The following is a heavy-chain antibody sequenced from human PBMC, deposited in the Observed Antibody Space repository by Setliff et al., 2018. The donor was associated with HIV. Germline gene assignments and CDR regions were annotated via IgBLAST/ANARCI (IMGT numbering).Heavy chain of an antibody. CDR2: INYEGDT. D-gene: IGHD4-17*01. CDR3: VRQHGDYAFDP. CDR1: GGSFPAYY. V-gene: IGHV4-34*01. Sequence: SETLSLTCAVYGGSFPAYYWNWIRQPPGKGLEWIGEINYEGDTTYNPSLKSRVNMFIGTSKKQFSLKVASVTAADTAVYYCVRQHGDYAFDPWGQGTLVTVSS. J-gene: IGHJ5*02.